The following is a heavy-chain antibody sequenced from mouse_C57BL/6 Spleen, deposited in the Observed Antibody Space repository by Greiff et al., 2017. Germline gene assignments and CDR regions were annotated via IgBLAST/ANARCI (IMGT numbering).Heavy chain of an antibody. V-gene: IGHV2-2*01. CDR2: IWSGGST. J-gene: IGHJ2*01. D-gene: IGHD4-1*01. Sequence: VKVEESGPGLVQPSQSLSITCTVSGFSLTSYGVHWVRQSPGKGLEWLGVIWSGGSTDYNAAFISRLSISKDNSKSQVFFKMNSLQADDTAIYYCARANWDETYYFDYWGQGTTLTVSS. CDR1: GFSLTSYG. CDR3: ARANWDETYYFDY.